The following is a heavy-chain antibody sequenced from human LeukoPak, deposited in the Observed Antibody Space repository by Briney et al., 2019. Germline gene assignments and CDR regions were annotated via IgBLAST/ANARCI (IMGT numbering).Heavy chain of an antibody. CDR1: GFTFNSYS. V-gene: IGHV3-21*01. Sequence: GGSLRLSCAGPGFTFNSYSMNWVRQAPGKGLEWVSSISSSGTYIYYAGSLKGRFTISRDNAKKSLYLQMNSLRAEDTAIYYCPRVGYIDEGIDYWGQGTLVTVSS. CDR2: ISSSGTYI. D-gene: IGHD5-24*01. J-gene: IGHJ4*02. CDR3: PRVGYIDEGIDY.